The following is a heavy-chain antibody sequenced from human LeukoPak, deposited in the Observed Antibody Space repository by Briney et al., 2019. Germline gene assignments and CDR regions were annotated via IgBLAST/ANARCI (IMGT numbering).Heavy chain of an antibody. Sequence: GGSLRLSCAASGFPLSNALMSWLRQAPGKGLEWVGRIKSKADGGTTDYAAPVKGRFTISRDDSKNTLYLQMNSLKTEDTALYYCTTAVAATGFDYWGQGTLVTVSS. J-gene: IGHJ4*02. CDR1: GFPLSNAL. CDR2: IKSKADGGTT. V-gene: IGHV3-15*01. D-gene: IGHD2-15*01. CDR3: TTAVAATGFDY.